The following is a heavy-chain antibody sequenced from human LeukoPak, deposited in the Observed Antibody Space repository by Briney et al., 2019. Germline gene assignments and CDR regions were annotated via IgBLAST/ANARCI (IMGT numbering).Heavy chain of an antibody. J-gene: IGHJ4*02. D-gene: IGHD3-3*01. V-gene: IGHV1-8*01. Sequence: ASVKVSCKASGYTFTSYDINWVRQATGQGLEWMGWMNPNNGNTGYAQKFQGRVTMTRNTSISTAYMELSSLRSEDTAVYYCARSPHYDFWSGYPHWFDYWGQGTLVTVSS. CDR3: ARSPHYDFWSGYPHWFDY. CDR2: MNPNNGNT. CDR1: GYTFTSYD.